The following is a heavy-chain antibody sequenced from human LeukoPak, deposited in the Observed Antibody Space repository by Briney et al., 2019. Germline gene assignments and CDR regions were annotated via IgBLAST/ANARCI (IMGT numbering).Heavy chain of an antibody. CDR3: ARGLMVYAISWFDP. CDR2: IYYSGST. Sequence: SETLSLTCTVSGGSISSSSYYWGWIRQPPGKGLEWIGSIYYSGSTYYNPSLKSRVTISVDTSKNQLSLKLSSVTAADTAVYYCARGLMVYAISWFDPWGQGTLVTVSS. D-gene: IGHD2-8*01. V-gene: IGHV4-39*07. CDR1: GGSISSSSYY. J-gene: IGHJ5*02.